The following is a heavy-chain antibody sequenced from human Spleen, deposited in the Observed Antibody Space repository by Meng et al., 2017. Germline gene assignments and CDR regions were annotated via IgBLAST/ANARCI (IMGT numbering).Heavy chain of an antibody. CDR1: GFTFNSYA. CDR2: IWYDGSNK. Sequence: GESLKISCAASGFTFNSYAMHWVRQAPGKGLEWVAIIWYDGSNKYYADSVKGRFTISRDNSKNTLSLQMNSLRAEDTAIYYCARFTSDWSAFDYWGQGTLVTVSS. D-gene: IGHD6-19*01. V-gene: IGHV3-33*01. CDR3: ARFTSDWSAFDY. J-gene: IGHJ4*02.